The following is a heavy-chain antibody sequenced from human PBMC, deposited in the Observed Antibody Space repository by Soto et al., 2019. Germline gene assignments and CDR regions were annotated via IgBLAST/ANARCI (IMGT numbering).Heavy chain of an antibody. CDR2: IIPIFGTA. CDR1: GGTFSSSS. J-gene: IGHJ4*02. CDR3: ASIPNRDFDY. Sequence: SVNVSCKASGGTFSSSSISWGRQAPGQGLEWMGWIIPIFGTANYAQKFQGRVTITADESTSTAYMELSSLRSEDTAVCYCASIPNRDFDYWGQGTLVTVSS. D-gene: IGHD2-2*02. V-gene: IGHV1-69*13.